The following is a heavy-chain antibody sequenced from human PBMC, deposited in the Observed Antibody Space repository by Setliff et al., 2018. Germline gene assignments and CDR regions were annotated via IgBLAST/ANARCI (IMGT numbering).Heavy chain of an antibody. Sequence: SETLSLTCAVSGFSITSGYFWGWIRQPPGKGLEWIGSLYHSGSAYYNPSLKSRVTISVDTSKNQFSLKLSSVTAADRAVYYCARDGGNGYGVDAYAGGGFDIWGQGTMVTVSS. CDR3: ARDGGNGYGVDAYAGGGFDI. CDR1: GFSITSGYF. D-gene: IGHD5-18*01. V-gene: IGHV4-38-2*02. CDR2: LYHSGSA. J-gene: IGHJ3*02.